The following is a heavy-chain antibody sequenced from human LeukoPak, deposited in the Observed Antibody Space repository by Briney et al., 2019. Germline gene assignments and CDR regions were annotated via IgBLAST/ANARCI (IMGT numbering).Heavy chain of an antibody. V-gene: IGHV3-7*01. J-gene: IGHJ4*02. CDR1: GFTLSNYW. CDR3: ARDPNCSDGSCFLFDY. Sequence: GGSLRLSCSASGFTLSNYWMTWVRQAPGKRLEWVANIKPDGSDTYYVDSVKGRFTISRDNAKNSLYLQMNSLRAEDTAVYFCARDPNCSDGSCFLFDYWGQGTLVTVSS. CDR2: IKPDGSDT. D-gene: IGHD2-15*01.